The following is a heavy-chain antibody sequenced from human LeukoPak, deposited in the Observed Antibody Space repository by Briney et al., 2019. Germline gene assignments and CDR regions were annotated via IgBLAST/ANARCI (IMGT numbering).Heavy chain of an antibody. CDR3: ARQDYYDSSGEGFDY. Sequence: SETLSLTCTVSGGSISSSSYYWGWIRQPPEKGLEWIGSIYYSGSTYYNPSLKSRVTISVDTSKNQFSLKLSSVTAADTAVYYCARQDYYDSSGEGFDYWGQGTLVTVSS. J-gene: IGHJ4*02. CDR1: GGSISSSSYY. V-gene: IGHV4-39*01. D-gene: IGHD3-22*01. CDR2: IYYSGST.